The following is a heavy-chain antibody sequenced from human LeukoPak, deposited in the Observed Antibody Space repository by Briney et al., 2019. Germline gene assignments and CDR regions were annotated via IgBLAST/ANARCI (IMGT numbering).Heavy chain of an antibody. CDR3: ARDDYGDYRGKNWFDS. Sequence: PSGTLSLTCTVSGGSISSYFWSWIRQPAGKGLEWIGRIYTSGSTNHNPSLKSRVTMSIDTSKNQFSLKLTSVTAADTAVYYCARDDYGDYRGKNWFDSWGQGTLVTVSS. J-gene: IGHJ5*01. CDR1: GGSISSYF. V-gene: IGHV4-4*07. CDR2: IYTSGST. D-gene: IGHD4-17*01.